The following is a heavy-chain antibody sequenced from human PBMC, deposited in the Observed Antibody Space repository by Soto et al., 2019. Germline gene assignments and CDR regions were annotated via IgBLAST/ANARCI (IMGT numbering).Heavy chain of an antibody. J-gene: IGHJ3*02. CDR3: ARACLGHGAFDI. Sequence: PGGSLRLSCAASGFTFSDYYMSWIRQAPGKGLEWVSYISSSSSYTNYADSVKGRFTISRDNAKNSLYLQMNSLRAQDTAVYYCARACLGHGAFDIWGQGTMVTGSS. CDR1: GFTFSDYY. CDR2: ISSSSSYT. V-gene: IGHV3-11*06.